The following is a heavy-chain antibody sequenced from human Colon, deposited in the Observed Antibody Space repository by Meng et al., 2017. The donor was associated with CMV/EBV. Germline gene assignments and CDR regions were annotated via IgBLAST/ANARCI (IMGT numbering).Heavy chain of an antibody. CDR1: GYTFSDYH. D-gene: IGHD1-26*01. CDR2: INSNSGAT. CDR3: ARDPSGSRVPFDY. V-gene: IGHV1-2*02. J-gene: IGHJ4*02. Sequence: QVQLVSSGAGVKKPGASVKVSCKTSGYTFSDYHIHWVRQAPGQGLEWMGWINSNSGATDYAQKFQGRFTITRDTSITTVYMELSSLRSDDTAVYYCARDPSGSRVPFDYWGQGSLVTVSS.